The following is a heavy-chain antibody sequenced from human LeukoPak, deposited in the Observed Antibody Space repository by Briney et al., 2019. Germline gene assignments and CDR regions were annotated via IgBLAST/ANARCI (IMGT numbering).Heavy chain of an antibody. V-gene: IGHV3-43*02. J-gene: IGHJ6*03. Sequence: GGSLRLSCAASGFTFDDSAMHWVRQAPGRGLEWVSFISGDGSTTYYADSVKGRFTISRDNNKNSLYLQMHSLRTEDTAFYYCAKPNNYYDSSGYPVAYYYYYMDVWGTGATVTVSS. CDR1: GFTFDDSA. D-gene: IGHD3-22*01. CDR2: ISGDGSTT. CDR3: AKPNNYYDSSGYPVAYYYYYMDV.